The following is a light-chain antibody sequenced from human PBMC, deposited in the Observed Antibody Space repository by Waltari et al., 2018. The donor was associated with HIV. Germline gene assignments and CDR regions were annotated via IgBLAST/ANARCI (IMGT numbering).Light chain of an antibody. CDR1: SSNIAAGYD. V-gene: IGLV1-40*01. CDR3: QSYDSSLKVI. J-gene: IGLJ2*01. CDR2: DNT. Sequence: QSVLTHPPSVPGAPGQRVTISCTGTSSNIAAGYDVHWYQQFPGSVPRLLIYDNTNRPSGVPDRFSGSKSGTSASLAISGLQAEDEADYYCQSYDSSLKVIFGGGTKVTVL.